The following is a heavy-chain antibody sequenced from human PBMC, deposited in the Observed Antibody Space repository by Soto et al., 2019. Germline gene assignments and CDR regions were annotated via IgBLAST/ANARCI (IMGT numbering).Heavy chain of an antibody. CDR2: IYYSGST. D-gene: IGHD3-16*01. J-gene: IGHJ4*02. V-gene: IGHV4-39*01. CDR1: GVSMIISSSY. CDR3: ERMGKHQYIMTGHFDS. Sequence: PSATXSLSCTVSGVSMIISSSYLCWIRQPPGKGLEWIGSIYYSGSTYYKPSLKSRVNILQDTSKNQFSLNLTSMNAADTAVYYCERMGKHQYIMTGHFDSWGQGTLVTVYS.